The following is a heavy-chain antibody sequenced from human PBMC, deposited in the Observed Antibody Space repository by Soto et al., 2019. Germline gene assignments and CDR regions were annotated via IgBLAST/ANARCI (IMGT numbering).Heavy chain of an antibody. D-gene: IGHD6-13*01. CDR2: LNIAGTI. CDR1: GASISSFN. J-gene: IGHJ2*01. V-gene: IGHV4-4*07. CDR3: ARDRGEYTSSWFSYFSP. Sequence: QLQESGPGLVKPSETLSLTCSVSGASISSFNWNWVRPPAGKGPEWVGRLNIAGTINYYPSLKRRITMSMDTPKNQLSLHLMSATAADTAIYYCARDRGEYTSSWFSYFSPWGHGTLVTVSS.